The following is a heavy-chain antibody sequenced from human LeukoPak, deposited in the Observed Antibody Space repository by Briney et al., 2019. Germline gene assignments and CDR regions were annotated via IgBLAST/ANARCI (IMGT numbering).Heavy chain of an antibody. V-gene: IGHV3-48*04. CDR2: ISSASGSI. CDR1: GFTFSSYS. J-gene: IGHJ4*02. Sequence: GGCLRLSCAASGFTFSSYSMNWVRQAPGKGLEWVSYISSASGSIYYADSVKGRFTISRDNAKNSLFLQMNSLRAEDTAVYYCARLPAYCSSTSCYYDYWGQGTLVTVSS. CDR3: ARLPAYCSSTSCYYDY. D-gene: IGHD2-2*01.